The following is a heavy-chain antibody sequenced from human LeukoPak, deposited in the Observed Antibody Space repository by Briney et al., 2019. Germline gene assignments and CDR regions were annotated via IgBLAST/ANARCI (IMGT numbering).Heavy chain of an antibody. Sequence: PSETLSLTCTVSGDSISSSSYYWGWIRQPPGKGLEWIGSMYYSGSTYYNPSLKSPVTISLDTSKNQFSLKLSSVTAADTAVYFCARLMGDITGPFDPWVQGTLVTVSS. V-gene: IGHV4-39*01. D-gene: IGHD1-26*01. CDR3: ARLMGDITGPFDP. CDR2: MYYSGST. CDR1: GDSISSSSYY. J-gene: IGHJ5*02.